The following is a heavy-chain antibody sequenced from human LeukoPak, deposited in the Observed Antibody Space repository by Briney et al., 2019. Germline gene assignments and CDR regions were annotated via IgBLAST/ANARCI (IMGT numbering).Heavy chain of an antibody. D-gene: IGHD3-9*01. CDR1: GFTFGDYA. V-gene: IGHV3-49*03. CDR3: TREGRFGHFDWLLPVDY. Sequence: GGSLRLSCTASGFTFGDYAMSWFRQAPGKGLEWVGFIRSKAYGGTTEYAASVKGRFTISRDDSKSIAYLQMNSLKTEDTAVYYCTREGRFGHFDWLLPVDYWGQGTLVTVSS. CDR2: IRSKAYGGTT. J-gene: IGHJ4*02.